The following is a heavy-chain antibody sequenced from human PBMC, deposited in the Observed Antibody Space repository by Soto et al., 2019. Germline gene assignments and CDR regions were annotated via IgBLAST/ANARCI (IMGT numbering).Heavy chain of an antibody. J-gene: IGHJ4*02. D-gene: IGHD3-22*01. CDR3: ARDSSGRHDY. V-gene: IGHV4-61*01. CDR2: IYQSGTT. Sequence: PLETLSLTCIVSGGSVRGGSYYWTWIRQPPGKGLEWIGYIYQSGTTNYNASLKSRVTISIDTSKNQFFLKLNSVTAADTAVYYCARDSSGRHDYWGQGTLVTVSS. CDR1: GGSVRGGSYY.